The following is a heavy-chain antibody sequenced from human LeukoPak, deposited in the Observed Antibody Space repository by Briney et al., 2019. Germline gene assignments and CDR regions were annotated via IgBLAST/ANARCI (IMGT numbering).Heavy chain of an antibody. CDR3: AKRGVVIRGLLVIGYHQEAYHYDF. CDR2: IKEAGTET. Sequence: PGGSLRLSCGASGFTFSSYSMTWVRQAPGKGLEWVATIKEAGTETFYVDSVKGRFTISRDNAKNSLFLQMNSLRAEDTAVYFCAKRGVVIRGLLVIGYHQEAYHYDFWGQGVLVTVSS. D-gene: IGHD3-10*01. J-gene: IGHJ4*02. V-gene: IGHV3-7*03. CDR1: GFTFSSYS.